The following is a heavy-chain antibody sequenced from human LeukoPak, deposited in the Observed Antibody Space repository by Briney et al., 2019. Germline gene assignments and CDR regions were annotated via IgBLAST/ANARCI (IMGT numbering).Heavy chain of an antibody. CDR2: ISYDGSNK. CDR1: GFTFSSYA. J-gene: IGHJ3*02. V-gene: IGHV3-30-3*01. Sequence: SGGSLRLSCVGSGFTFSSYAMHWVRQAPGKGLEWVAVISYDGSNKYYADSVKGRFTISRDNSKNTLYLQMNNLRAEDTTVYHCAREPRITMSTAAFDIWGQGTMVTVSS. D-gene: IGHD3-22*01. CDR3: AREPRITMSTAAFDI.